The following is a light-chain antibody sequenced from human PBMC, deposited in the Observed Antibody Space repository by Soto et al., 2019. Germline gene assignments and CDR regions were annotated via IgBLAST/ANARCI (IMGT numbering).Light chain of an antibody. V-gene: IGLV2-14*01. J-gene: IGLJ1*01. CDR1: SSDVGAYNY. Sequence: QSALTQPASVSGSPGQSITISCTGTSSDVGAYNYVSWYQQHPGKAPKLMIFDVSNRPSWVSNRFSGSKSGNTASLTISGLQAEDEADYYCNSYTSSSSYVFGTGTKVTVL. CDR2: DVS. CDR3: NSYTSSSSYV.